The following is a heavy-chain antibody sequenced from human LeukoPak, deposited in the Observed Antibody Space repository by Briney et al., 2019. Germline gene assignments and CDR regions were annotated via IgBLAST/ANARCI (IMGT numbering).Heavy chain of an antibody. J-gene: IGHJ4*02. V-gene: IGHV4-4*07. CDR2: VFDSGNT. D-gene: IGHD6-19*01. CDR1: RGSIQSHF. Sequence: TASETLSLTCTVSRGSIQSHFWSWVRQPAGKGLEWIGRVFDSGNTDYNPPLNGRVTLSVDTSKNEFSLTLTSVTAADTAVYYCAREGQWLGEMDFWGPGILVTVSS. CDR3: AREGQWLGEMDF.